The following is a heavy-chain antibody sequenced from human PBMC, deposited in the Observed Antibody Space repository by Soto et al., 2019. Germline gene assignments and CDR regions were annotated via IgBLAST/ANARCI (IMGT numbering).Heavy chain of an antibody. D-gene: IGHD6-13*01. CDR1: GYSFTIYW. Sequence: GESLKISCKGSGYSFTIYWIGWVLQMPWKGLEWMGIIYPGDSDTRYSPSFQGQVTISADKSISTAYLQWSSLKASDTAMYYCASLGGFGYSSSWYYFDYWGQGTLVTVSS. V-gene: IGHV5-51*01. J-gene: IGHJ4*02. CDR2: IYPGDSDT. CDR3: ASLGGFGYSSSWYYFDY.